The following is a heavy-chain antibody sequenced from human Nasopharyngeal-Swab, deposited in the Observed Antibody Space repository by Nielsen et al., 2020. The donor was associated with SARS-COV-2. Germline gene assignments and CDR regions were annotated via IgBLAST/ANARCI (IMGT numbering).Heavy chain of an antibody. CDR1: GFTFSSYW. V-gene: IGHV3-7*01. D-gene: IGHD3-10*01. J-gene: IGHJ3*02. CDR2: IKQVGSEK. CDR3: AREDVLLWFGESDDAFDI. Sequence: GGSLRLSCAASGFTFSSYWMSWVRQAPGKGLEWVATIKQVGSEKYYVDSVKGRFTISRDNAKNSLYLQMNSLRAEDTAVYYCAREDVLLWFGESDDAFDIWGQGTMVTVSS.